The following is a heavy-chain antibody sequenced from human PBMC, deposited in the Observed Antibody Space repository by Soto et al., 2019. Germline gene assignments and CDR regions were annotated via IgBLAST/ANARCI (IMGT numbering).Heavy chain of an antibody. J-gene: IGHJ6*02. CDR2: INHSGST. CDR3: ARGRRRYGEYYYYYYGMDV. V-gene: IGHV4-34*01. D-gene: IGHD5-18*01. CDR1: VGSFSGYY. Sequence: PSETLSLTCAVYVGSFSGYYWSWIRQPPGKGLEWIGEINHSGSTNYNPSLKSRVTISVDTSKNQFSLKLSSVTAADTAVYYCARGRRRYGEYYYYYYGMDVWGQGTTVTSP.